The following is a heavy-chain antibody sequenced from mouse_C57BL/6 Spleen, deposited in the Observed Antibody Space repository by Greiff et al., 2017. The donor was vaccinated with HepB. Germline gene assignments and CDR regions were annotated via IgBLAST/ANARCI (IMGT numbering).Heavy chain of an antibody. D-gene: IGHD1-1*01. Sequence: EVHLVESGEGLVKPGGSLKLSCAASGFTFSSYAMSWVRQTPEKRLEWVAYISSGGDYIYYADTVKGRFTISRDNARNTLYLQMSSLKSEDTAMYYCTRDYYGSSNYYAMDYWGQGTSVTVSS. CDR3: TRDYYGSSNYYAMDY. V-gene: IGHV5-9-1*02. J-gene: IGHJ4*01. CDR2: ISSGGDYI. CDR1: GFTFSSYA.